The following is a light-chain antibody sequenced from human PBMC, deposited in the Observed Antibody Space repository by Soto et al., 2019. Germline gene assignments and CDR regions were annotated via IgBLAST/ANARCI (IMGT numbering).Light chain of an antibody. CDR3: QTWGTGIHV. CDR2: LNSDGSH. J-gene: IGLJ1*01. V-gene: IGLV4-69*01. Sequence: QLVLTQSPSASASLGASVKLTCTLSSGHSRNAIAWHQQQPEKGPRFFMKLNSDGSHSKGDGIPDRFSGSSSGAERSLTISSLQSEDEADYYCQTWGTGIHVFGTGTKVTVL. CDR1: SGHSRNA.